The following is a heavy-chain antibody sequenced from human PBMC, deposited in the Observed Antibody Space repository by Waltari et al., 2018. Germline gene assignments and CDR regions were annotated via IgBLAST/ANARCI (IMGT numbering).Heavy chain of an antibody. J-gene: IGHJ6*03. CDR3: ARVNAAGDYGYYYYYMDV. V-gene: IGHV4-59*01. CDR1: GGSISSYY. Sequence: QVQLQESGPGLAKPSETLSLTCNVSGGSISSYYWIWIRQPPGKGLEWIGYMYYSGSTLYNPSRKSRVTISVDTSKNQFSLKLSSVTAADTAVYYCARVNAAGDYGYYYYYMDVWGKGTTVTVSS. D-gene: IGHD4-17*01. CDR2: MYYSGST.